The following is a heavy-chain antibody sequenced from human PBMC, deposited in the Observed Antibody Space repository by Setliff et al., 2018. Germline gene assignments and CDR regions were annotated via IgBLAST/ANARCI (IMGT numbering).Heavy chain of an antibody. Sequence: AGGSLRLSCEASGFTFTSYALNWVRQAPGKGLEWVSTITASGGITYYADSVKGRFTSSRDNSKNTLYLQIDILRVEDTALYYCAKGKTKWEPASFDIWGQGTMVTVSS. D-gene: IGHD1-26*01. J-gene: IGHJ3*02. CDR1: GFTFTSYA. CDR3: AKGKTKWEPASFDI. V-gene: IGHV3-23*01. CDR2: ITASGGIT.